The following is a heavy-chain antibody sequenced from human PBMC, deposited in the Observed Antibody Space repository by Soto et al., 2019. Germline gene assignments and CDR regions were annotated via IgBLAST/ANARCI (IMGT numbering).Heavy chain of an antibody. CDR3: ARAWAGAGDYSSTSCSHKYYYYGMDV. Sequence: SETLSLTCAVSGYSISSGYYWGWIRQPPGRGLGWFGSINHSGTTNYTPSLKGRFTISVETSKNQFSLKLSSVPAADTAVYYCARAWAGAGDYSSTSCSHKYYYYGMDVWGQGTTVTVSS. J-gene: IGHJ6*02. CDR2: INHSGTT. D-gene: IGHD2-2*01. CDR1: GYSISSGYY. V-gene: IGHV4-38-2*01.